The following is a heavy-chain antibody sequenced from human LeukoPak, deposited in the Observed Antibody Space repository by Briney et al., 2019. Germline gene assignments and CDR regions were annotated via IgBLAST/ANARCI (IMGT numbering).Heavy chain of an antibody. CDR3: ASTLLWFGESHFNWFDP. J-gene: IGHJ5*02. Sequence: KPSETLSLTCTVSGGSISSYYWSWIRQPPGKGLEWIGYIYYSGSTNYNPSLKSRVTISVDTSKNQFSLKLSSVTAADTAVYYCASTLLWFGESHFNWFDPWGQGTLVTVSS. D-gene: IGHD3-10*01. CDR1: GGSISSYY. CDR2: IYYSGST. V-gene: IGHV4-59*01.